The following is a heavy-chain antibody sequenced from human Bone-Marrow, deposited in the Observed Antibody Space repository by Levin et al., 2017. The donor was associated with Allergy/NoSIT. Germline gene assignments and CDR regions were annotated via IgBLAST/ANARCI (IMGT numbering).Heavy chain of an antibody. J-gene: IGHJ4*02. CDR2: ISNSGSRI. CDR3: AKGSRYTSNWGVDH. Sequence: LSLTCAASGFIFSSYEMTWVRQAPGKGLEWVSYISNSGSRIFYADSVKGRFTISRDNAKNSLFLQMNSLTVEDTATYYCAKGSRYTSNWGVDHWGQGTLVTVSS. V-gene: IGHV3-48*03. D-gene: IGHD6-13*01. CDR1: GFIFSSYE.